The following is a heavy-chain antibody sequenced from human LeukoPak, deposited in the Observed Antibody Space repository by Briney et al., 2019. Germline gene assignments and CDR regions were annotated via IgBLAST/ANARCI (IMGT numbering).Heavy chain of an antibody. J-gene: IGHJ4*02. CDR1: GGSISSSSYY. Sequence: SETLSLTCTVSGGSISSSSYYWGWVRQPPGKGLEWIGSIYYSGSTYYNPSLKSRVTIPVDTSKNQFSLKLSSVTAADTAVHYCARQRTDYYDSSGYCYWGQGTLVTVSS. V-gene: IGHV4-39*01. CDR3: ARQRTDYYDSSGYCY. D-gene: IGHD3-22*01. CDR2: IYYSGST.